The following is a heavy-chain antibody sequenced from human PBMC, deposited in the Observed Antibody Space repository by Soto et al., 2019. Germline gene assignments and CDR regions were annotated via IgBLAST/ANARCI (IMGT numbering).Heavy chain of an antibody. CDR1: GFTFSTFA. J-gene: IGHJ6*02. D-gene: IGHD6-25*01. CDR3: ARGRHRSDVGVGMHF. Sequence: PGGSLRLSCAASGFTFSTFAMHWVRQAPGKGLEYVSGISSNGDNTYYEDTVKGRFTISRDNSKNTLYLQMGSLRPEDMAVYYCARGRHRSDVGVGMHFSGHGTTLTVSS. V-gene: IGHV3-64*02. CDR2: ISSNGDNT.